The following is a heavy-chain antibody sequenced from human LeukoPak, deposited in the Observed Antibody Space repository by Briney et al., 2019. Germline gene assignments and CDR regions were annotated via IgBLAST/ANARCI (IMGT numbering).Heavy chain of an antibody. D-gene: IGHD6-13*01. J-gene: IGHJ6*02. CDR2: ISGGGEDT. CDR3: ARTIAQYTNTWLYYYYGLDV. Sequence: GGSLRLSCTASGFSFRSFAMSGVHQAPGQGLEWVSSISGGGEDTYYADSVKGRFTISRDNSETTLYLQMNSLGADDTALYYCARTIAQYTNTWLYYYYGLDVWGQGTTVTVSS. CDR1: GFSFRSFA. V-gene: IGHV3-23*01.